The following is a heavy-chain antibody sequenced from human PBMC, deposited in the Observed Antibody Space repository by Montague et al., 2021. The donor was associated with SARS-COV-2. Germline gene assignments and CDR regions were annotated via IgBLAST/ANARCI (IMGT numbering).Heavy chain of an antibody. CDR1: GFTFSSYS. CDR2: ISRSSSTI. CDR3: ARDQVLWFGEHVV. Sequence: SLRLSCAASGFTFSSYSMNWVRQTPGKGLEWVSYISRSSSTIYYADSVKGRFTISRDNAKNSLYLQMNSLRDEDTAVYYCARDQVLWFGEHVVWGQGTLVTVSS. V-gene: IGHV3-48*02. D-gene: IGHD3-10*01. J-gene: IGHJ4*02.